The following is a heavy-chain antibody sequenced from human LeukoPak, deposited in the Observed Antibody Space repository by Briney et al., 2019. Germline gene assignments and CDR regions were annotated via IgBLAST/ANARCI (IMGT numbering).Heavy chain of an antibody. CDR3: VRPSPGFDP. CDR2: IYHSGST. V-gene: IGHV4-59*04. Sequence: SETLSLTCTVSGGSISSYYWSWIRQPPGKGPEWIGSIYHSGSTSYNPSLQSRVTMSVDTSKNQFSLKLNSVTAADTAVYYCVRPSPGFDPWGQGTLVTVSS. CDR1: GGSISSYY. J-gene: IGHJ5*02.